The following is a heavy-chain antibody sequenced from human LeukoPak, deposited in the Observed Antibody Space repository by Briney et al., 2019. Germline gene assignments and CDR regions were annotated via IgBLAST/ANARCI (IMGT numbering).Heavy chain of an antibody. J-gene: IGHJ4*02. CDR3: ARDPGRSGGSCYSDY. CDR1: GSTFGSSS. CDR2: ISSSGSGTYI. Sequence: PGGSLRLSCAASGSTFGSSSMTWVRQAPGKGLEWVSTISSSGSGTYIYYADSVKGRFTISRDNAKNSLYLQMNSLRAEDTAVYYCARDPGRSGGSCYSDYWGQGTLVTVSS. D-gene: IGHD2-15*01. V-gene: IGHV3-21*01.